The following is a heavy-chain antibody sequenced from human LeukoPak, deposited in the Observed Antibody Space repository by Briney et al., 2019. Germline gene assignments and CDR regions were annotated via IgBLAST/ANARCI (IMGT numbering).Heavy chain of an antibody. J-gene: IGHJ3*02. D-gene: IGHD5-18*01. CDR1: GFTFSSYW. Sequence: GGSLRLSCAASGFTFSSYWMSWVRQAPGKGLEWVANIKQDGSEKYYADSVKGRFTISRDNAKNSLYLQMNSLRAEDTALYYCAKERTWIQLWSKGGGAFDIWGQGTMVTVSS. V-gene: IGHV3-7*03. CDR3: AKERTWIQLWSKGGGAFDI. CDR2: IKQDGSEK.